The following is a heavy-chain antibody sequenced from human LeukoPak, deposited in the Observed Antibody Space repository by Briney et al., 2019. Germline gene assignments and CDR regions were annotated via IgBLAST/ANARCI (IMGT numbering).Heavy chain of an antibody. J-gene: IGHJ4*02. D-gene: IGHD4-23*01. CDR1: GYTFTNYG. V-gene: IGHV1-18*01. CDR3: ARDSDSGPTYGGISHY. CDR2: IGTYTGNT. Sequence: GASVKVSCKASGYTFTNYGVSWVRQAPGQGLEWMGWIGTYTGNTNYVKKFQGRVTMTRDTSTSTAYMELKSLRSDDTAVYYCARDSDSGPTYGGISHYWGQGTLVTVSS.